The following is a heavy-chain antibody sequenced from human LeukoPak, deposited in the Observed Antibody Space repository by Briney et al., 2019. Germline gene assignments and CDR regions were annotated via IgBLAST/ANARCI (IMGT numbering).Heavy chain of an antibody. CDR3: AKDSWVYGSGSYESDY. J-gene: IGHJ4*02. V-gene: IGHV3-30*02. CDR2: IRYDGSNK. D-gene: IGHD3-10*01. CDR1: GFTFSSDG. Sequence: GGSLRLSCAASGFTFSSDGMHWVRQAPGKGLEWVAFIRYDGSNKYYADSVKGRFTISRDNSKNTLYLQMNSLRAEDTAVYYCAKDSWVYGSGSYESDYWGQGTLVTVSS.